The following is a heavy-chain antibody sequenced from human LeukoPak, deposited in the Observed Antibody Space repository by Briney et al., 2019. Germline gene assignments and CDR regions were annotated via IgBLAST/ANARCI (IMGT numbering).Heavy chain of an antibody. V-gene: IGHV3-30*18. Sequence: PGGSLRLSCAASGFTFSSYGMHWVRQAPGKGLEWVAVISYDGSNKYYADSVKGRSTISRDNSKNTLYLQMNSLRAEDTAVYYCAKDPYDSSGYYFPGAFDIWGQGTMVTVSS. CDR1: GFTFSSYG. D-gene: IGHD3-22*01. CDR2: ISYDGSNK. J-gene: IGHJ3*02. CDR3: AKDPYDSSGYYFPGAFDI.